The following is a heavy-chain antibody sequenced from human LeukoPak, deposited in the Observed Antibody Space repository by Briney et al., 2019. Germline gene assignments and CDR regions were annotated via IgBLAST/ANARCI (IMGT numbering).Heavy chain of an antibody. J-gene: IGHJ5*02. V-gene: IGHV1-18*01. CDR1: GYTFTSYG. D-gene: IGHD5-12*01. CDR2: ISAYNGNT. Sequence: ASVKVSCKASGYTFTSYGICWVRQAPGQGLEWMGWISAYNGNTNYAQKLQGRVTMTTDTSTSTAYMELRSLRSDDTAVYYCARVYRLRSRTNWFDPWGQGTLVTVSS. CDR3: ARVYRLRSRTNWFDP.